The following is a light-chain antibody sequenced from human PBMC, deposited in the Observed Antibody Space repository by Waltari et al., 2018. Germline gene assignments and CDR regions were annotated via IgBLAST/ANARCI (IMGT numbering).Light chain of an antibody. CDR1: QSVGTY. V-gene: IGKV3-11*01. CDR2: DAS. J-gene: IGKJ2*01. Sequence: EIVLTQSPATLSLSPGETATLSCRASQSVGTYLAWYQQKPGQAPRLVIYDASNMPTGSPDRFRGSGSGTDFTLTICSLEPEDFAVYYCQQRSSWTPHTFGQGARLEIK. CDR3: QQRSSWTPHT.